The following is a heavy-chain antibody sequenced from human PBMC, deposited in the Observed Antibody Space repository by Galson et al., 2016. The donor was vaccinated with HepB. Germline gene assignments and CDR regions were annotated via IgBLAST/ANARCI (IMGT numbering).Heavy chain of an antibody. CDR1: GGSISSGGYY. J-gene: IGHJ5*02. D-gene: IGHD2-21*01. CDR2: IFYSGST. CDR3: ARLIEAGPGLRFDP. Sequence: TLSLTCTVSGGSISSGGYYWSWIRQHPGKGLECIGYIFYSGSTYYNPSLRSRVTISVDTSKNQFSLKLSSVTAADTAVYYCARLIEAGPGLRFDPWGQGTLVTVSS. V-gene: IGHV4-31*03.